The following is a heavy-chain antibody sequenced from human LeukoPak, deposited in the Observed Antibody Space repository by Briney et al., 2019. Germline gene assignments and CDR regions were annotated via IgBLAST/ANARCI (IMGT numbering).Heavy chain of an antibody. D-gene: IGHD2-2*01. CDR2: ISSNGGST. Sequence: GGSLRLSCAASGFTFSSYAMHWVRQAPGKGLEYVSAISSNGGSTYYADSVKGRFTISRDNSKNTLYLQMGRLRAEDMAVYYCATYPPYFDYWGQGTLVTVSS. J-gene: IGHJ4*02. V-gene: IGHV3-64*02. CDR3: ATYPPYFDY. CDR1: GFTFSSYA.